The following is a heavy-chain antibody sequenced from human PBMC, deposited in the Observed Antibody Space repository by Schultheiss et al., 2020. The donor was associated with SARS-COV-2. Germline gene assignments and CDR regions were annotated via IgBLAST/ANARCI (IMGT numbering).Heavy chain of an antibody. V-gene: IGHV4-59*12. CDR2: IHDSGST. CDR1: GGSISSYF. Sequence: SETLSLTCTVSGGSISSYFWSWIRRPPGKGLEWTGHIHDSGSTNHNPSLKSRVTISVDTSKNQFSLKLRSVTAADTAVYYCASTSDIVVALASTWGQGTLVTVSS. D-gene: IGHD2-15*01. J-gene: IGHJ1*01. CDR3: ASTSDIVVALAST.